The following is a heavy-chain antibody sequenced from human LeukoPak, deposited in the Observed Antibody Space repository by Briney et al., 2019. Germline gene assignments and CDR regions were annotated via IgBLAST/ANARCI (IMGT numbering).Heavy chain of an antibody. CDR1: GGSISSYY. V-gene: IGHV4-59*01. J-gene: IGHJ4*02. Sequence: PSETLSLTCTVSGGSISSYYWSWIRQPPGKGLEWIGYIYYSGSTNYNPSLKSRVTIPVDTSKNQFSLKLSSVTAADTAVYYCARGWELDFDYWGQGTLVTVSS. D-gene: IGHD1-26*01. CDR3: ARGWELDFDY. CDR2: IYYSGST.